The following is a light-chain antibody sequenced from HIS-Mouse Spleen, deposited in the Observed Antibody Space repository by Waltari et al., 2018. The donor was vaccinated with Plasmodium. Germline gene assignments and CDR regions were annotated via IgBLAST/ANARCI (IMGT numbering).Light chain of an antibody. Sequence: SYELTQPPSVSVSPGQTARITCSGAALPKLYAYWYQQKSGQAPVLVIYEDSKRPSGIPERFSGSSSGTMATLTISGAQVEDEADYYCYSTDSSGNHRVFGGGTKLTVL. J-gene: IGLJ3*02. CDR3: YSTDSSGNHRV. CDR2: EDS. V-gene: IGLV3-10*01. CDR1: ALPKLY.